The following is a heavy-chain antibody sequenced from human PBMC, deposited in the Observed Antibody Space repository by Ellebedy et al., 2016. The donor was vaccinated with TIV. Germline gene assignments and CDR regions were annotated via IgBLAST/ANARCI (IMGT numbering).Heavy chain of an antibody. D-gene: IGHD1-26*01. CDR1: GFTFSSYA. J-gene: IGHJ4*02. Sequence: GESLKISCAASGFTFSSYAMHWVRQAPGKGLEWVAVISYDGSNKYYADSVKGRFTISRDNSKNTLYLQMNSLRAEDTAVYYCARGGVGAPHVDYWGQGTLVTVSS. V-gene: IGHV3-30-3*01. CDR2: ISYDGSNK. CDR3: ARGGVGAPHVDY.